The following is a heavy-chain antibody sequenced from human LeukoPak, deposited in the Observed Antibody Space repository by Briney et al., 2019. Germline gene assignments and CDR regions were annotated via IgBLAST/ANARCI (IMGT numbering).Heavy chain of an antibody. V-gene: IGHV4-4*07. CDR2: IYTSGST. CDR1: GGSISSYS. D-gene: IGHD6-13*01. Sequence: SETLSLTCTASGGSISSYSWSWIRQPAGKGLEWIGPIYTSGSTHYNPSLKSRVTMSVDTSRNQLSLRLSSVTAAHTAVYYCARVYREFYSSSWDHAFDIWGQGTMVTVSS. CDR3: ARVYREFYSSSWDHAFDI. J-gene: IGHJ3*02.